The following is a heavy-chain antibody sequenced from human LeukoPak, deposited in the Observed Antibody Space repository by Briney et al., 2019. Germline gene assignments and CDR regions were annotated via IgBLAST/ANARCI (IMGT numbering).Heavy chain of an antibody. V-gene: IGHV3-21*01. CDR2: ISGSSIYI. J-gene: IGHJ4*02. Sequence: GGSLRLSCAASGFTFSSYSMNWVRQAPGKGLEWVSSISGSSIYINYADSVKGRFTISSDNAKNSLYLQMNSLRAEDTAVYYCARALYDSSGYYFDYWGQGTLVTVSS. D-gene: IGHD3-22*01. CDR3: ARALYDSSGYYFDY. CDR1: GFTFSSYS.